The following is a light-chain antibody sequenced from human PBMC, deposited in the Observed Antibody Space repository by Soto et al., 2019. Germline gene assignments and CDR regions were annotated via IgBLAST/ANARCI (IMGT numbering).Light chain of an antibody. V-gene: IGLV2-14*01. Sequence: QSALTQPASVSGSPGQSITISCTGTSSDVGGYNYVSWYQQHPGTAPKLMIYNVSNRPSGVSNRFSGSKSGNTASLTISGLPDEDEGHYYCSSFTSPSTVLFGGGTQLTVL. CDR1: SSDVGGYNY. CDR3: SSFTSPSTVL. CDR2: NVS. J-gene: IGLJ2*01.